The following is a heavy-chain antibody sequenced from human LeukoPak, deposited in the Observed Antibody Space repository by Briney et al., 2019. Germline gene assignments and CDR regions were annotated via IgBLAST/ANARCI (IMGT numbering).Heavy chain of an antibody. V-gene: IGHV1-3*01. CDR1: GYTFTSYA. CDR3: ARDRASYSSSSEFDP. J-gene: IGHJ5*02. CDR2: INAGNGNT. Sequence: ASVKVSCKASGYTFTSYAMHWVRQAPGQRLEWMGWINAGNGNTKYSQKFQGRVTITRDTSASTAYMELSSLRSEDTAVYYCARDRASYSSSSEFDPWGQGTLVTVSS. D-gene: IGHD6-6*01.